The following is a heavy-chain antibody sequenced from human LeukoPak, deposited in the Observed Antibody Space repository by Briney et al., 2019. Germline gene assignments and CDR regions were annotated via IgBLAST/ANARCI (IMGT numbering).Heavy chain of an antibody. CDR1: GFTFNNYA. V-gene: IGHV3-33*01. CDR2: KWYDGTKE. J-gene: IGHJ5*02. Sequence: GGSLRLSCAASGFTFNNYAMHWVRQAPGKGLEWVAVKWYDGTKEDYADSVKGRFTISRDNSMNTLYLQMNSLEIEDTAVYYCTILWARGWFDPWGQGTLVTVSS. CDR3: TILWARGWFDP. D-gene: IGHD2-21*01.